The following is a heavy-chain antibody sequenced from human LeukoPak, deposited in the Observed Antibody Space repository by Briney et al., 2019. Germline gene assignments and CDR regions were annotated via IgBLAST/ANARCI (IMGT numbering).Heavy chain of an antibody. J-gene: IGHJ4*02. CDR1: GSSISSYY. CDR3: ARGSPCSTTSCYDPGFDY. D-gene: IGHD2-2*01. Sequence: SETLSLTCTVSGSSISSYYWSWIRQPAGKGLEWIGRIYTSGSTNYNPSLKSRVTMSVDTSKNQFSLKLSSVTAADTAVYYCARGSPCSTTSCYDPGFDYWGQGTLVTVSS. V-gene: IGHV4-4*07. CDR2: IYTSGST.